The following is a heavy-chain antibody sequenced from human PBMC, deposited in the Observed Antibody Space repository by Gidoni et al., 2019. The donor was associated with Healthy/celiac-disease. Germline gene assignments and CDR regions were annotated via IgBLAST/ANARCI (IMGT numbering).Heavy chain of an antibody. CDR2: IYYSGST. D-gene: IGHD3-3*01. CDR3: ARARITIFGGNGLVGAPRYYYYYGMDV. J-gene: IGHJ6*02. CDR1: GGSISSGGYY. V-gene: IGHV4-31*03. Sequence: QVQLQESGPGLVKPSQTLSLTCTVSGGSISSGGYYWRWIRQHPGKGLEWIGYIYYSGSTYYYPSLKSRVTISVDTSKNQFSLKLSSVTAAEPAVYYCARARITIFGGNGLVGAPRYYYYYGMDVWGQGTTVTVSS.